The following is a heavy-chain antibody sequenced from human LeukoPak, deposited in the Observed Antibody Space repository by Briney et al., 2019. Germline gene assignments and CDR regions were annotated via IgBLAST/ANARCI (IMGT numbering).Heavy chain of an antibody. V-gene: IGHV4-31*03. Sequence: PSETLSLTCTVSGGSINSGDYYWSWIRQHPGKGLEWIGYIYYTGSTYYNPSLKSRVTISVDTSKNQFSLKLSSVTAADTAVYYCAGANRSYYDFWSGYYTLFDYWGQGTLVTVSS. CDR2: IYYTGST. D-gene: IGHD3-3*01. CDR3: AGANRSYYDFWSGYYTLFDY. CDR1: GGSINSGDYY. J-gene: IGHJ4*02.